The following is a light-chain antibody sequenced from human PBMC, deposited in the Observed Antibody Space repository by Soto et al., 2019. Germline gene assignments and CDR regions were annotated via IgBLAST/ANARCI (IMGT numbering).Light chain of an antibody. Sequence: ALAQPASVSGSPGQSITISCTGTSSDIGAYDSVSWYQQHPHKAPRLIIYKGTQRPSGVSNRFSGSTSGNAASLTISGLQAVDEADYFCCSSAPESTYVFGTGTKVTVL. CDR2: KGT. V-gene: IGLV2-23*01. CDR1: SSDIGAYDS. CDR3: CSSAPESTYV. J-gene: IGLJ1*01.